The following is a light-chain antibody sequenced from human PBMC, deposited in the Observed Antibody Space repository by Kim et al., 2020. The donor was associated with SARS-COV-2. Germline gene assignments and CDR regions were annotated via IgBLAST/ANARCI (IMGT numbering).Light chain of an antibody. CDR3: QHYVRFPYT. J-gene: IGKJ2*01. CDR1: QGINTY. CDR2: LAS. Sequence: SAAVGDRVTIACRASQGINTYLAWYPQRRGKAPKLLVYLASTLESGVPPRFSGSGFGTEFTLTINSLQPDDFATYYCQHYVRFPYTFGQGTKLEI. V-gene: IGKV1-5*03.